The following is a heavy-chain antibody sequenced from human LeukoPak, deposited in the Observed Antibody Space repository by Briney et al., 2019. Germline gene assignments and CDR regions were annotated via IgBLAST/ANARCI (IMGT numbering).Heavy chain of an antibody. CDR1: GFAFSNYD. CDR2: INTAADT. Sequence: GGSLRLSCAASGFAFSNYDMLWVRQATGKGLEWLSAINTAADTYYPDSVKGRFTISRENAKSSLYLQMNSLRVGDTAVYYCVRAPPGTGWLIDHWGQGTLVAVSS. J-gene: IGHJ4*02. D-gene: IGHD6-19*01. V-gene: IGHV3-13*04. CDR3: VRAPPGTGWLIDH.